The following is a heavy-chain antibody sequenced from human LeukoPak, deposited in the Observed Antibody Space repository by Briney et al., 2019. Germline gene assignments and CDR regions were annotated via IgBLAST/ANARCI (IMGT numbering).Heavy chain of an antibody. V-gene: IGHV1-18*01. CDR2: SSAYNGNT. CDR1: GYTFTSYG. CDR3: ARGSIVPAKYLYYYYYMDV. D-gene: IGHD2-2*01. Sequence: ASVKVSCKASGYTFTSYGISWVRQAPGQWLEWMGWSSAYNGNTNYAQKLQGRVTMTTDTSTSTAYMELRSLRSDDTAVYYCARGSIVPAKYLYYYYYMDVWGKGTTVTVSS. J-gene: IGHJ6*03.